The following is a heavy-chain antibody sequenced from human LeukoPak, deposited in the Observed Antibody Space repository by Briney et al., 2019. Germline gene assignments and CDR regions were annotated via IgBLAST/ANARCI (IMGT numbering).Heavy chain of an antibody. Sequence: SETLSLTCTVSGGSISSSSNYWGWIRQPPGKGLEWIGSMYYTGSTYYNPSLKSRVTISVDTSKNQFSLKLSSVTAADTAVYYCARLQASYQEYFQHWGQGTLVTVSS. CDR3: ARLQASYQEYFQH. CDR1: GGSISSSSNY. V-gene: IGHV4-39*01. J-gene: IGHJ1*01. CDR2: MYYTGST. D-gene: IGHD1-26*01.